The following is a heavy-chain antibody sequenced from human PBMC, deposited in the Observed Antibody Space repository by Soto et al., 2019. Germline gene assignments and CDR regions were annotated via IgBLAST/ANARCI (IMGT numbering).Heavy chain of an antibody. J-gene: IGHJ3*02. CDR3: ARGRDYYDSSGYLFDI. D-gene: IGHD3-22*01. CDR2: INPNSGGT. Sequence: ASVKVSCKASGYTFTGYYMHWVRQAPGQGLEWMGWINPNSGGTNYAQKFQGWVTMTRDTSISTAHMELSRLRSDDTAVYYCARGRDYYDSSGYLFDIWGQGTMVTVSS. CDR1: GYTFTGYY. V-gene: IGHV1-2*04.